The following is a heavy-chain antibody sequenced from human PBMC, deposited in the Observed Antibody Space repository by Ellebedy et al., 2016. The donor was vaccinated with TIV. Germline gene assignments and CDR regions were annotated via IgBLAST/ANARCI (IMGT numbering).Heavy chain of an antibody. CDR2: INRDGTDH. CDR3: ARDDGWGGVDF. V-gene: IGHV3-7*01. D-gene: IGHD3-16*01. CDR1: GFSLSRYW. Sequence: GESLKISCAASGFSLSRYWMSWVRRAPGKGLEWVANINRDGTDHYYEDSVKGRFTVSRDNAKNSLYLQMNNLRFDDTAVYYCARDDGWGGVDFWGQGTLVIVSS. J-gene: IGHJ4*02.